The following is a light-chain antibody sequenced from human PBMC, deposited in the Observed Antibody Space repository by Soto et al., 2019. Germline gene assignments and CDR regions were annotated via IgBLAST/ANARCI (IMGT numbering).Light chain of an antibody. CDR3: QQYNNWPGT. J-gene: IGKJ1*01. CDR2: SAS. Sequence: EIVMTQSPATLSVSPGERATLSCRASQSVSSNLAWYQQKPGQAPRLLIYSASTRATAIPARFSGSGSGTAFTLTISSLQSEDCAPYYCQQYNNWPGTFGQGTKVDIK. V-gene: IGKV3-15*01. CDR1: QSVSSN.